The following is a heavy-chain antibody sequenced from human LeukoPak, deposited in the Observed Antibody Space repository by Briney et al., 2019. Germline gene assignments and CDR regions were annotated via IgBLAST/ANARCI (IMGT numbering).Heavy chain of an antibody. CDR3: ARLPGYFGAS. Sequence: ASVKVSCKASGCPFTSYDLNWVRQAPGQRLEWMGCMNVKSGTADYAPKFQGRVTMTRNTSISTAYMELSSLRPEDTAVYYCARLPGYFGASWGQGTLVTASS. J-gene: IGHJ5*02. CDR1: GCPFTSYD. V-gene: IGHV1-8*01. D-gene: IGHD4/OR15-4a*01. CDR2: MNVKSGTA.